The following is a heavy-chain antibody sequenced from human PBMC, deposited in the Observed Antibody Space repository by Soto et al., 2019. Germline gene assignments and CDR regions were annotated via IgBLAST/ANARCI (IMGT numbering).Heavy chain of an antibody. CDR1: GGTFSSYA. D-gene: IGHD4-17*01. CDR3: ARGLVGTTDYGGWFDP. CDR2: IIPIFGTA. V-gene: IGHV1-69*13. Sequence: ASVKVSCKASGGTFSSYAISWVRQAPGQGLEWMGGIIPIFGTANYAQKFQGRVTITADESTSTAYMELSSLRSEDTAVYYCARGLVGTTDYGGWFDPWGQGTLVTVSS. J-gene: IGHJ5*02.